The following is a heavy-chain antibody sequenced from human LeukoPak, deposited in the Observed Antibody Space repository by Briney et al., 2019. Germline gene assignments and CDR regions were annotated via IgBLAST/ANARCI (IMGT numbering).Heavy chain of an antibody. CDR2: IKSKTDGGTT. CDR1: GFTFSNAW. CDR3: TTDRGNSGWFYYYYGMDV. J-gene: IGHJ6*02. V-gene: IGHV3-15*01. D-gene: IGHD6-13*01. Sequence: GGSLRLSCAASGFTFSNAWMSWVRQAPGKGLEWVGRIKSKTDGGTTDYAAPVKGRFTISRDDSKNTLYLQMNSLKTEDTAVYYCTTDRGNSGWFYYYYGMDVWGQGTAVTVSS.